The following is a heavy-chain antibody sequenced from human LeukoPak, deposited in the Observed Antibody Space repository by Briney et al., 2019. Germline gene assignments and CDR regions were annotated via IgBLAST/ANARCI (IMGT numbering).Heavy chain of an antibody. V-gene: IGHV1-69*04. CDR3: ARDPRIKDHSSGYDDY. CDR1: GGTFSSYT. J-gene: IGHJ4*02. D-gene: IGHD3-22*01. Sequence: SVKVSCKASGGTFSSYTISWVRQAPGQGLGWMGRVIPILGIANYAQKFQGRVTITADKSTSTAYMELSSLRSEDTAVYYCARDPRIKDHSSGYDDYWGQGTLVTVSS. CDR2: VIPILGIA.